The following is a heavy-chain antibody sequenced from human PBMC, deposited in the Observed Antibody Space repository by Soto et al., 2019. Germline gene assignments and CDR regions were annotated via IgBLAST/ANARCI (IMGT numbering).Heavy chain of an antibody. CDR1: GFTFSSYA. D-gene: IGHD3-22*01. J-gene: IGHJ4*02. CDR2: ISGSGGST. V-gene: IGHV3-23*01. CDR3: AKDPSPTYYYDSSGYYPSQFFDY. Sequence: GGSLRLSCAASGFTFSSYAMSWVRQAPGKGLEWVSAISGSGGSTYYADSVKGRFTISRDNSKNTLYLQMNSLRAEDTAVYYCAKDPSPTYYYDSSGYYPSQFFDYWGQGTLVTVSS.